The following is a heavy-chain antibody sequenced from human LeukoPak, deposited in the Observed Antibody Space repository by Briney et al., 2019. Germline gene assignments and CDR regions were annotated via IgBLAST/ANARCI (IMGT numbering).Heavy chain of an antibody. Sequence: SETLSLTCTVSGYSISSGYYWGWIRQPPGKGLEWIGSIYHSGSTYYNPSLKSRVTISVDTSKNQFSLKLSSVTAADTAVYYCARELRGLEWLSTYYYYMDVWGKGTTVTVSS. CDR2: IYHSGST. J-gene: IGHJ6*03. CDR1: GYSISSGYY. V-gene: IGHV4-38-2*02. CDR3: ARELRGLEWLSTYYYYMDV. D-gene: IGHD3-3*01.